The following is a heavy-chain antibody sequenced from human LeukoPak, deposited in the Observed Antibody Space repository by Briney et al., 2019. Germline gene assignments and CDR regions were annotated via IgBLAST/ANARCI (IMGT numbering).Heavy chain of an antibody. J-gene: IGHJ4*02. CDR1: GFTFSSYP. Sequence: PGGSLRLSCAASGFTFSSYPMSWVRQAPGKGLEWVSTISGSGAGTYYADSVKGRFTVSRDSSKNTLHLQMNSLRVEDTAVYYCARRDSSWATYWGQGTLVTVSS. V-gene: IGHV3-23*01. CDR3: ARRDSSWATY. D-gene: IGHD3-22*01. CDR2: ISGSGAGT.